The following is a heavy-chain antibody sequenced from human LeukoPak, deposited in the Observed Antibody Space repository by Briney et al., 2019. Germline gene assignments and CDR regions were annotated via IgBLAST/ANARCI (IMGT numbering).Heavy chain of an antibody. CDR1: GRSITNHF. CDR2: IYYSGGH. D-gene: IGHD5/OR15-5a*01. CDR3: ARPRRSVSTAGAFDI. V-gene: IGHV4-59*11. Sequence: SETLSLTHTVSGRSITNHFWSWIRQPPGKGLEWIGYIYYSGGHNYNPSLKSRVTLSVDTSKNQFSLKLSSVTAADTAVYYCARPRRSVSTAGAFDIWGQGTMVTVSS. J-gene: IGHJ3*02.